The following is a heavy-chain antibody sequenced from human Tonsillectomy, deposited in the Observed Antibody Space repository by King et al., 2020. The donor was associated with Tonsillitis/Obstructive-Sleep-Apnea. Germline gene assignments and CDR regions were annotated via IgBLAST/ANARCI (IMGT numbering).Heavy chain of an antibody. D-gene: IGHD6-19*01. J-gene: IGHJ4*02. V-gene: IGHV4-39*01. Sequence: QLQESGPGLVKPSETLSLTCTVSGGSITSSSYYWDWVRQPPGKGQEWIGGIYYTGRTYYTPSLKSRVTMSVDTSKNQFSLKLSSVTAADTAVYYCVRKGGSGWYYFDYWGQGPLVTVSS. CDR1: GGSITSSSYY. CDR3: VRKGGSGWYYFDY. CDR2: IYYTGRT.